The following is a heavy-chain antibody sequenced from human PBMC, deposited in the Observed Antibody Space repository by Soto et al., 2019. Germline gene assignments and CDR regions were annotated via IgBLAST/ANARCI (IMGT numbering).Heavy chain of an antibody. CDR3: ARDRDDSRSAAHFYSNDAFDI. CDR1: GFTFSSYS. V-gene: IGHV3-21*01. D-gene: IGHD6-13*01. J-gene: IGHJ3*02. CDR2: ISSSSSYI. Sequence: PVGSLRLSCAASGFTFSSYSMNWVRQAPGKGLEWVSSISSSSSYIYYADSVKGRFTISRDNAKNSLYLQMNSLRAEDTAVYYCARDRDDSRSAAHFYSNDAFDIWGQGTMVTVSS.